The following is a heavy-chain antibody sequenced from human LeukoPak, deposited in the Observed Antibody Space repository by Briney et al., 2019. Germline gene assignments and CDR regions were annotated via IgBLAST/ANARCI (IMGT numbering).Heavy chain of an antibody. CDR1: GGSISSYY. CDR3: ARFSELDY. CDR2: IYYSGST. J-gene: IGHJ4*02. V-gene: IGHV4-39*02. Sequence: SETLSLTCTVSGGSISSYYWGWIRQPPGKGLEWIGTIYYSGSTYYNPSLKSRVTISVDTSKNHFSLKLSSVTAADTAVYYCARFSELDYWGQGTLVTVSS.